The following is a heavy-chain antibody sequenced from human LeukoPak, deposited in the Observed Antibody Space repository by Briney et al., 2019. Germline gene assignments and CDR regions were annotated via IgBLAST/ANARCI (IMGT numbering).Heavy chain of an antibody. Sequence: SVKVSCKASGGTFSSYAISWVRQAPGQGLEWMGGIIPIFGTANYAQKFQGRVTITADESTSTAYMELSSLRSEDTAVYYCARTRASRMATITEDFDYWGQGSLVTVSS. CDR1: GGTFSSYA. CDR3: ARTRASRMATITEDFDY. V-gene: IGHV1-69*13. CDR2: IIPIFGTA. D-gene: IGHD5-24*01. J-gene: IGHJ4*02.